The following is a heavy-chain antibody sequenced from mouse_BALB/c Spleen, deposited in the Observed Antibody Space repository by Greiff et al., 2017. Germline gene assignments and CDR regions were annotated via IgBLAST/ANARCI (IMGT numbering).Heavy chain of an antibody. V-gene: IGHV14-3*02. J-gene: IGHJ2*01. Sequence: EVQLQESGAELVKPGASVKLSCTASGFNIKDTYMPWVKQRPEQGLEWIGRIDPANGNTKYDPKFQGKATITADTSSNTAYLQLSSLTSEDTAVYYCARGGLKLLYYFDYWGQGTTLTVSS. CDR2: IDPANGNT. CDR3: ARGGLKLLYYFDY. CDR1: GFNIKDTY. D-gene: IGHD2-3*01.